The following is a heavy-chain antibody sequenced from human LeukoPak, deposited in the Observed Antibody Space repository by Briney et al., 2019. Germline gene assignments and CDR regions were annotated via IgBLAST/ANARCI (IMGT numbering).Heavy chain of an antibody. D-gene: IGHD7-27*01. J-gene: IGHJ6*02. CDR3: ARGGNWDYYYGMDV. CDR1: GFTFKTYS. V-gene: IGHV3-21*01. CDR2: ISSGSHYI. Sequence: PGGSLRLSCGASGFTFKTYSMSWVCQAPGKGLEWVSFISSGSHYIYYADSMKGRFTISRDNAKNSLYLQMSSLRAEDTGVYYCARGGNWDYYYGMDVWGQGTTVTVSS.